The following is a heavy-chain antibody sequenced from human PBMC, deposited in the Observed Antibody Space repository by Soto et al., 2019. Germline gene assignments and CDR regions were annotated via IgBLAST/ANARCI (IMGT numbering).Heavy chain of an antibody. CDR1: GGTFSSYA. Sequence: SVKVSCKASGGTFSSYAISWVRQAPGQGLEWMGGIIPIFGTANYAQKFQGRVTITADESTSTAYMELSSLRSEDTAVYYCATVARGYSYGPLDYRGQGTLVTLSS. CDR2: IIPIFGTA. CDR3: ATVARGYSYGPLDY. V-gene: IGHV1-69*13. D-gene: IGHD5-18*01. J-gene: IGHJ4*02.